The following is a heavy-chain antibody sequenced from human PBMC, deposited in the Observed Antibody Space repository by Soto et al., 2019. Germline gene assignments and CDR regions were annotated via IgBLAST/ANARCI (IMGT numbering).Heavy chain of an antibody. CDR1: GFTFSSYA. D-gene: IGHD3-22*01. CDR3: AKDSPGLAYYYDSSGYYYDY. J-gene: IGHJ4*02. CDR2: ISGSGGST. V-gene: IGHV3-23*01. Sequence: EVQLLESGGGLVQPGGSLRLSCAASGFTFSSYAMSWVRQAPGKGLEWVSAISGSGGSTYYADSVKGRFTISRDNSKNTLYLQMNSLRAEDTAVYYCAKDSPGLAYYYDSSGYYYDYWGQGTLVTVSS.